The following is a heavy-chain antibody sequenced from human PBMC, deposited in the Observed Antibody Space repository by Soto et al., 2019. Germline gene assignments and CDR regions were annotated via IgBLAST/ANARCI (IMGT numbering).Heavy chain of an antibody. D-gene: IGHD1-1*01. CDR1: GYSFSMYW. Sequence: EVQLVQSGAEVKKPGESLKISCRASGYSFSMYWIGWVRQMPGKGLEWMTIIYPGDSDTRYSPSFQGQVTISADKSINPAYLQWNALKASDTAMYYCATLWGRKGYNDPNDAFKYWGSGTMVTVSS. V-gene: IGHV5-51*01. J-gene: IGHJ3*01. CDR2: IYPGDSDT. CDR3: ATLWGRKGYNDPNDAFKY.